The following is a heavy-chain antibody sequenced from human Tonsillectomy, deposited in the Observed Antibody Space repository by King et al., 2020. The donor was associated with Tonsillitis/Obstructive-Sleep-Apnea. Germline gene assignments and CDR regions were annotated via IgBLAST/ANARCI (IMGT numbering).Heavy chain of an antibody. V-gene: IGHV1-46*01. CDR3: AGAPATDVLDY. CDR2: INPSGGGT. CDR1: GYTFTTYY. D-gene: IGHD2-2*01. J-gene: IGHJ4*02. Sequence: VQLVESGAEVKKPGASVKVSCKASGYTFTTYYLQWVRQAPGQGLEWMGIINPSGGGTDYAQRFQGRVTMTRDTSTSTVYMEVSSLRSEDTAVYYCAGAPATDVLDYWGQGTLVTVSS.